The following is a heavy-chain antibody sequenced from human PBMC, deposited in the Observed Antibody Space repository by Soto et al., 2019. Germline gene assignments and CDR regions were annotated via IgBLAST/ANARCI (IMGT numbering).Heavy chain of an antibody. CDR3: TRGRPFYDILTGYSY. CDR2: IRSKAYGGTT. D-gene: IGHD3-9*01. CDR1: GFTFVDYA. Sequence: GGSLRLSCTSSGFTFVDYAMSWFRQAPGKGLEWVGFIRSKAYGGTTEYAASVKGRFTVSRDDSKSIAYLQMNSLKTEDTAVYYRTRGRPFYDILTGYSYWGQGTLVTVSS. V-gene: IGHV3-49*03. J-gene: IGHJ4*02.